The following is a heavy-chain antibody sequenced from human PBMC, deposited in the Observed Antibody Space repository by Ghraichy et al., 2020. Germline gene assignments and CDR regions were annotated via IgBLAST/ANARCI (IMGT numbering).Heavy chain of an antibody. CDR2: VNSGGSVM. D-gene: IGHD3-9*01. CDR1: GFTLSNFE. J-gene: IGHJ4*02. Sequence: GGSLRLSCAASGFTLSNFEMNWVRQAPGKGLEWVSYVNSGGSVMYYADSVKGRFTISRDNAKNSLYLQMNSLRAEDTAIYYCARGGNWLVDYWGQGTLVTVSS. CDR3: ARGGNWLVDY. V-gene: IGHV3-48*03.